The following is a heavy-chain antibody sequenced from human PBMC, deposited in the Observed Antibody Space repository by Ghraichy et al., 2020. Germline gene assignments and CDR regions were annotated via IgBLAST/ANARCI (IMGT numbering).Heavy chain of an antibody. J-gene: IGHJ4*02. D-gene: IGHD2-2*01. V-gene: IGHV3-7*01. Sequence: GGSLRLSCAASGFTFSNYLMSWVRQAPGKGLEWVANINQAGSEKYYVDSVKGRFSISRDNAKNSLYLQMNSLRVEDTAVYYCVRRGQLLTSLPSCWGQGTLVTVSS. CDR1: GFTFSNYL. CDR2: INQAGSEK. CDR3: VRRGQLLTSLPSC.